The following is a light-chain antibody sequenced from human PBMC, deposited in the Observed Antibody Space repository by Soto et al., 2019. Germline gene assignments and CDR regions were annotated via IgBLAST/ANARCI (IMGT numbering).Light chain of an antibody. CDR2: GAS. CDR1: QSVSSN. J-gene: IGKJ1*01. CDR3: QHYKNWPRT. Sequence: EIVMTQSPATLSVSPGERATLSCRASQSVSSNLAWYQQKPGQAPRVLIYGASTRATGIPARFSGSRSGTEFTLTISSLQSEDFAVYYCQHYKNWPRTFGQGTKVEIK. V-gene: IGKV3-15*01.